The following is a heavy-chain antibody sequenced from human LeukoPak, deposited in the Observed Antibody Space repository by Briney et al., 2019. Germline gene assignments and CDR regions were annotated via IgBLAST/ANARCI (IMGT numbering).Heavy chain of an antibody. V-gene: IGHV1-69*04. J-gene: IGHJ4*02. Sequence: GSSVKVSCKPSGGTFSSYAISWVRQAPRQGLEWMGRIIPILGIANYAQRLQGRVTITADKSTSTAYMELGSLRSEDTAVYYCARGKYDILTGYDEASDYWGQGTLVTVSS. CDR2: IIPILGIA. D-gene: IGHD3-9*01. CDR1: GGTFSSYA. CDR3: ARGKYDILTGYDEASDY.